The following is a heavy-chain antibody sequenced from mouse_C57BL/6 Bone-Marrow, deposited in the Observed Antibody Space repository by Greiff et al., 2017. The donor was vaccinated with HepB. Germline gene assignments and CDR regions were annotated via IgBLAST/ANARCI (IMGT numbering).Heavy chain of an antibody. CDR1: GYSFTGYF. J-gene: IGHJ2*01. CDR3: ASCITTVVGYYFGY. D-gene: IGHD1-1*01. CDR2: INPYNGDT. V-gene: IGHV1-20*01. Sequence: EVQLQQSGPELVKPGDSVKISCKASGYSFTGYFMNWVMQSHGKSLEWIGRINPYNGDTFYNQKFKGKDTLTVDKSSSTDHMELRSLTSEDSADYYCASCITTVVGYYFGYWGQGTTLTVSS.